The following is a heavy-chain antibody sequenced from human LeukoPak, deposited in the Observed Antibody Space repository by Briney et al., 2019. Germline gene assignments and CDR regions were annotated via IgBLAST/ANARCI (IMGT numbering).Heavy chain of an antibody. CDR3: ARGRYSNGWHDM. V-gene: IGHV1-46*01. D-gene: IGHD6-19*01. J-gene: IGHJ4*02. CDR1: GHNFIDYY. Sequence: EASVTVSCKTSGHNFIDYYLHWFRQAPGQGFEWMGIVNPAGGNISYAQKFQGRVIMTRDTSTASVSMELQSLTSDDTAVYYCARGRYSNGWHDMWGQGTQVTVSS. CDR2: VNPAGGNI.